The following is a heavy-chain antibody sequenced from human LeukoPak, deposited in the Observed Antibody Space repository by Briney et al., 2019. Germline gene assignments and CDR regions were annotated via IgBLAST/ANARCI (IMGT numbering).Heavy chain of an antibody. Sequence: GGSLRLSCAASGFTFSNAWMSWVRQAPGKGLEWVGRIKSKTDGGTTDYAAPVKGRFTISRDDSKNTLYLQKNSLKTEDTAVYYCTTDLSYYYDSSGYFELDYWGQGTLVTVSS. V-gene: IGHV3-15*01. J-gene: IGHJ4*02. D-gene: IGHD3-22*01. CDR1: GFTFSNAW. CDR2: IKSKTDGGTT. CDR3: TTDLSYYYDSSGYFELDY.